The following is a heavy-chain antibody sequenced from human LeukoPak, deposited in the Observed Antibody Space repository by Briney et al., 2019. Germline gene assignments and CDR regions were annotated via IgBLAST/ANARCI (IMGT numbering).Heavy chain of an antibody. CDR1: GFTFSSYG. Sequence: PGRSLRLSCAASGFTFSSYGMHWVRQAPGKGLEWVAVIWYDGSNKYYADSVKGRFTISRDNSKNTLHLQMNSLRAEDTAVYYCARDVAYYYYYMDVWGKGTTVTVSS. CDR3: ARDVAYYYYYMDV. CDR2: IWYDGSNK. D-gene: IGHD2-15*01. V-gene: IGHV3-33*01. J-gene: IGHJ6*03.